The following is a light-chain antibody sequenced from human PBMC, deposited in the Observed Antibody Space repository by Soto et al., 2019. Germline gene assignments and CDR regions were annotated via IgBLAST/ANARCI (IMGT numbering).Light chain of an antibody. CDR2: DTS. Sequence: EIVLTQSPSTLSLSPGGRATLSCRASQSVHTFLAWYQQKPGQSPRLLIYDTSHRDTGIPARFSGSGSGTDFTLSISSLEPEDFAVYYCQQRFKWPLTFGGGTRVEIK. CDR3: QQRFKWPLT. J-gene: IGKJ4*01. CDR1: QSVHTF. V-gene: IGKV3-11*01.